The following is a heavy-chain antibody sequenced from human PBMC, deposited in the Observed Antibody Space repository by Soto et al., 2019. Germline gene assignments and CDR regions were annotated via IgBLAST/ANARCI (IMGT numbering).Heavy chain of an antibody. V-gene: IGHV3-53*04. J-gene: IGHJ4*02. CDR2: IYSGGST. D-gene: IGHD2-15*01. Sequence: GGSLRLSCAASGFTVSSNYMSWVRQAPGKGLEGVSVIYSGGSTYYADSVKGRFTISRHNSKNTLYLQMNSLRAEDTAVYYCARSGVEDCSGGSCYRVSDYWGQGTLVTVSS. CDR3: ARSGVEDCSGGSCYRVSDY. CDR1: GFTVSSNY.